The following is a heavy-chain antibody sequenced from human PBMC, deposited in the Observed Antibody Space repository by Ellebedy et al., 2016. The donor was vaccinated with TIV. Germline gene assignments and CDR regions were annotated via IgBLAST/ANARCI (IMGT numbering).Heavy chain of an antibody. CDR3: ARDRTRLVGPGVYYYYGMDV. D-gene: IGHD3-9*01. J-gene: IGHJ6*02. Sequence: SETLSLIXTVSGGSISSYYWSWIRQPPGKGLEWIGYIYYSGSTNYNPSLKSRVTISVDTSKNQFSLKLSSVTAADTAVYYCARDRTRLVGPGVYYYYGMDVWGQGTTVTVSS. CDR2: IYYSGST. CDR1: GGSISSYY. V-gene: IGHV4-59*01.